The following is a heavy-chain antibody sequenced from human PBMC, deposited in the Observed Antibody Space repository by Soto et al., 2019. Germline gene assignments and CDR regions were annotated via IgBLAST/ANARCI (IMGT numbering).Heavy chain of an antibody. V-gene: IGHV3-7*01. Sequence: GGSLRLSCAASGFTFSSYWMSWVRQAPGKGLEWVANIKQDGSEKYYVDSVKGRFTISRDNAKNSLYLQMNSLRAEDTAVYYCARETFEMGYYYYYYYMDVWGKGTTVTVSS. CDR3: ARETFEMGYYYYYYYMDV. CDR1: GFTFSSYW. J-gene: IGHJ6*03. CDR2: IKQDGSEK.